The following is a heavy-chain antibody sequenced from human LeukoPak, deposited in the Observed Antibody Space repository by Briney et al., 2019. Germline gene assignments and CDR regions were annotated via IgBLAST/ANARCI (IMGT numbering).Heavy chain of an antibody. CDR3: ARDLGYSSGHGLDV. Sequence: RGSLRLSCSASGFTFTDSTMHWVPPGPGAGLERVALMRSGGSNEYYADSVKGRFTIYRDNAKNMLYLQMNRLSAEDTAMYYCARDLGYSSGHGLDVWGQGTTVTVSS. J-gene: IGHJ6*02. CDR1: GFTFTDST. V-gene: IGHV3-30*02. CDR2: MRSGGSNE. D-gene: IGHD6-19*01.